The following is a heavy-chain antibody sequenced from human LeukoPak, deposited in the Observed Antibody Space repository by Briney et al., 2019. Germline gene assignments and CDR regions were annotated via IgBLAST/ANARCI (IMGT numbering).Heavy chain of an antibody. V-gene: IGHV4-39*07. D-gene: IGHD3-22*01. CDR1: GGSISSSSYY. J-gene: IGHJ3*02. CDR2: INHSGST. Sequence: SETLSLTCTVSGGSISSSSYYWSWIRQPPGKGLEWIGEINHSGSTNYNPSLKSRVTISVDTSKNQFSLKLSSVTAADTAVYYCARSIRITMIVVIDAFDIWGQGTMVTVSS. CDR3: ARSIRITMIVVIDAFDI.